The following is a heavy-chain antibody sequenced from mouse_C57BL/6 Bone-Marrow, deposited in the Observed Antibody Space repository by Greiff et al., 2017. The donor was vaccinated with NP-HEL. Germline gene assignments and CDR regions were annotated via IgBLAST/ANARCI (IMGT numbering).Heavy chain of an antibody. V-gene: IGHV2-2*01. D-gene: IGHD2-1*01. CDR1: GFSLTSYG. Sequence: VKLKQSGPGLVQPSQSLSITCTVSGFSLTSYGVHWVRQSPGKGLEWLGVIWSGGSTDYNAAFISRLSISKDNSKSQVFFKMNSLQADDTAIYYCARNWLGDGNSWFAYWGQGTLVTVSA. J-gene: IGHJ3*01. CDR3: ARNWLGDGNSWFAY. CDR2: IWSGGST.